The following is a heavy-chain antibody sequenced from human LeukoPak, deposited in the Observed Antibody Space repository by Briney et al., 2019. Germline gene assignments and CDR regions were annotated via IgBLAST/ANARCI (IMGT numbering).Heavy chain of an antibody. J-gene: IGHJ4*02. Sequence: GGSLRLSCAASGFTFSDYDMSWIRQAPGKGLEWVSYISSGGSMIYYADSVKGRFTISRDNTKSSLYLQMNSLRAEDTAVYYCSSGFNTYYVDYWGQGSLVTVSS. V-gene: IGHV3-11*01. CDR3: SSGFNTYYVDY. CDR2: ISSGGSMI. CDR1: GFTFSDYD.